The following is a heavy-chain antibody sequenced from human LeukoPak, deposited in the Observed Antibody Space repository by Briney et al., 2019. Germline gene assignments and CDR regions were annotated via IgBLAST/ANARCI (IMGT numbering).Heavy chain of an antibody. D-gene: IGHD2-15*01. CDR2: IKKDGSEK. CDR3: ARVHGGYPFDH. V-gene: IGHV3-7*01. J-gene: IGHJ4*02. Sequence: PGGSLRLSCAASGFTFSSYWMSWVRQAPGKGLEWVANIKKDGSEKYYVDSVKGRFTISRDNAKTSLYLQMNSLRAEDTAVYYCARVHGGYPFDHWGQGTLVTVSS. CDR1: GFTFSSYW.